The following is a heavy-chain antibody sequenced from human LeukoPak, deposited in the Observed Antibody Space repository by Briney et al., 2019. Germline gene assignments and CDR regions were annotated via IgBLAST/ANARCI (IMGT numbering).Heavy chain of an antibody. Sequence: SETLSLTCTVSGGSISSSSYYWGWIRQPPGKGLEWIGSIYYSGSTYYNPSLKSRVTISVDTSKNQLSLKLSSVTAADTAVYYCARAAEATAMVPFDYWGQGTLVTVSS. CDR3: ARAAEATAMVPFDY. V-gene: IGHV4-39*07. CDR1: GGSISSSSYY. D-gene: IGHD5-18*01. CDR2: IYYSGST. J-gene: IGHJ4*02.